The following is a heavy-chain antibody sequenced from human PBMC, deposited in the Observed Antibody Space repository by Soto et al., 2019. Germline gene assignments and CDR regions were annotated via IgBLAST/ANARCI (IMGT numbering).Heavy chain of an antibody. CDR2: ISGSDGST. D-gene: IGHD6-13*01. CDR1: GFPFSSNA. Sequence: EVQLLESGGGLVQPGGSLRVSCAASGFPFSSNALSWVRLAPGKGLEWVSTISGSDGSTYYADPVKGRLTISRDSSRNRLYLQMNSLRAEDTAVYYCAKEAAAGLYFFDYWGQGTLVTVSS. V-gene: IGHV3-23*01. J-gene: IGHJ4*02. CDR3: AKEAAAGLYFFDY.